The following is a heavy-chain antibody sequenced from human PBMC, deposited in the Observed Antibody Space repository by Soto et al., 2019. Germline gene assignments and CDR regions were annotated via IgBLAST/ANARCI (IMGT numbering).Heavy chain of an antibody. J-gene: IGHJ3*02. CDR3: ARDRGYYDSSGYLKAFDI. Sequence: QVQLQESGPGLVKPSETLSLTCTVSGGSVNSGTYYWSWIRQPPGKGLEWIGYIFYSGSNNYNSSFKSRVTISADTSKNQFSLKLTSVTAADTAVYYCARDRGYYDSSGYLKAFDIWGQGTMVTVSS. V-gene: IGHV4-61*01. CDR2: IFYSGSN. CDR1: GGSVNSGTYY. D-gene: IGHD3-22*01.